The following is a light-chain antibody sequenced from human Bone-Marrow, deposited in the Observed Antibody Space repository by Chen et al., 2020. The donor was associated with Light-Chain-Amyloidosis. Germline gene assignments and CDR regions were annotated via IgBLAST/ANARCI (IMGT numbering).Light chain of an antibody. J-gene: IGLJ2*01. CDR1: DLPTKY. Sequence: SYELTQPPSVSVSPGQTARITCSGDDLPTKYAYWYQQKPGQAPVLVIHRDTERPSGISERFSGSSSGTIATLTISGGQAEDEADYHCQSADSSGTYEVIFGGGTKLTVL. V-gene: IGLV3-25*03. CDR3: QSADSSGTYEVI. CDR2: RDT.